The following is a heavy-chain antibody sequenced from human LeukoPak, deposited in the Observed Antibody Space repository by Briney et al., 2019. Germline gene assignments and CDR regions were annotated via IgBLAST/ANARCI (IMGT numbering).Heavy chain of an antibody. CDR2: ISPDGSTT. D-gene: IGHD6-13*01. CDR1: GFTFSRYW. CDR3: ARATFSSSGHSY. Sequence: PGGSLRLSCAASGFTFSRYWMHWVRQAPGKGLMWVSRISPDGSTTLYADSVKGRFTISRDNAKSSLFLQMNSLRAEDTGVYYCARATFSSSGHSYWGQGTLVTVSS. J-gene: IGHJ4*02. V-gene: IGHV3-74*03.